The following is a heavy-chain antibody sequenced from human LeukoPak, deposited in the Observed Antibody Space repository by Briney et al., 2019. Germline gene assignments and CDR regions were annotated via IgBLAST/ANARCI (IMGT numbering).Heavy chain of an antibody. CDR1: GYSFTSYW. J-gene: IGHJ4*02. V-gene: IGHV5-51*01. Sequence: GESLKISCKGSGYSFTSYWIGWVRQMPGKGLEWMGIIYPGDSDTRYSPSFQGQVTISADKSISTAYLQWSSLKASDTAMYYCARHIYYYDSSGYYYGDLGYSDYWGQGTLVTVSS. CDR2: IYPGDSDT. D-gene: IGHD3-22*01. CDR3: ARHIYYYDSSGYYYGDLGYSDY.